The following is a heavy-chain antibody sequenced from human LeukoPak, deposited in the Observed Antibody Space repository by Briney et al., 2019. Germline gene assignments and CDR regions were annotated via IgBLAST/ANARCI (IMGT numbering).Heavy chain of an antibody. CDR1: GGSISSGDYY. D-gene: IGHD3-3*01. CDR2: IYYSGST. V-gene: IGHV4-30-4*01. Sequence: SETLSLTCTVSGGSISSGDYYWSWIRQPPGKGLEWIGYIYYSGSTYYNPSLKSRVTISVDTSKNQFSLKLSSVTAADTALYYCAKDIWGRRDSSRKLITIFGVLIQTDAFDVWGQGTMVTVSS. CDR3: AKDIWGRRDSSRKLITIFGVLIQTDAFDV. J-gene: IGHJ3*01.